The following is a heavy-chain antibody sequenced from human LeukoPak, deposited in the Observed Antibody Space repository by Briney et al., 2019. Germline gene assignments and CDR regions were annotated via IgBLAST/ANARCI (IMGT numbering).Heavy chain of an antibody. CDR2: IYENGGTT. Sequence: GGSLRLSCVGSGFTFRSHAMSWVRQAPEKGLEFVSGIYENGGTTYYADSVKGRFTISRDNSKNTLYLQMNSLRAEDTAVYYCAREAGSGWYFDYWGQGTLVTVSS. CDR1: GFTFRSHA. J-gene: IGHJ4*02. V-gene: IGHV3-23*01. CDR3: AREAGSGWYFDY. D-gene: IGHD6-19*01.